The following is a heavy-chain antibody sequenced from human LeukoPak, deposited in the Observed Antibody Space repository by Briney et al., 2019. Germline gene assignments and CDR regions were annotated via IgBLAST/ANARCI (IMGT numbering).Heavy chain of an antibody. CDR3: ARGGYDFWSGYYAFDY. CDR2: IKPGGNEK. D-gene: IGHD3-3*01. V-gene: IGHV3-7*01. Sequence: GGSLRLSCAASGFTFSNYWMTWVRQGPGKGLEWVANIKPGGNEKYYVDSVKGRFTISRDNAKNSLYLQMNSLRAEDTAVYYCARGGYDFWSGYYAFDYWGQGTLVTVSS. J-gene: IGHJ4*02. CDR1: GFTFSNYW.